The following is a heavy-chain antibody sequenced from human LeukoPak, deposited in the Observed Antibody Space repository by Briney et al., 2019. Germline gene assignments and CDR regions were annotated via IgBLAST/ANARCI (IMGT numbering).Heavy chain of an antibody. Sequence: PGGSLTLSCGASGFTFDIYAMTWVRQAPGKGPDWVSGISASANSTYYADSVKGRFIISRDNSKNTLFLQMNSLRVDDMAVYYCARGPSCTSTSCYVIGALDIWGLGTTVTVSS. D-gene: IGHD2-2*01. CDR1: GFTFDIYA. J-gene: IGHJ3*02. CDR2: ISASANST. CDR3: ARGPSCTSTSCYVIGALDI. V-gene: IGHV3-23*01.